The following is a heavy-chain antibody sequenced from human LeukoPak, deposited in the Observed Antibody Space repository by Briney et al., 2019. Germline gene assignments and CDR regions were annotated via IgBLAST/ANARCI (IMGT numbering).Heavy chain of an antibody. D-gene: IGHD4-23*01. CDR1: GFTFSSYG. CDR2: FDPEDGET. CDR3: ATGYGGPFDY. Sequence: GSLRLSCAASGFTFSSYGMHWVRQAPGKGLEWMGGFDPEDGETIYAQKFQGRVTMTEDTSTDTAYMELSSLRSEDTAVYYCATGYGGPFDYWGQGTLVTVSS. V-gene: IGHV1-24*01. J-gene: IGHJ4*02.